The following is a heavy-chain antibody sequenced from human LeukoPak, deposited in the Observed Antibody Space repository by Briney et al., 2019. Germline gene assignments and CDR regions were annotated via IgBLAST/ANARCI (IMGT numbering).Heavy chain of an antibody. J-gene: IGHJ4*02. V-gene: IGHV3-48*03. CDR3: AREGDGSRYYFDY. CDR2: INGRGGII. D-gene: IGHD2-21*01. Sequence: GGSLKLSCAASGFTFSSYAMHWVRQAPGKGLEWLSHINGRGGIINYADSVKGRFTISRDNARNSLDLHMSSLGAEDTAVYYCAREGDGSRYYFDYWGQGILVTVSS. CDR1: GFTFSSYA.